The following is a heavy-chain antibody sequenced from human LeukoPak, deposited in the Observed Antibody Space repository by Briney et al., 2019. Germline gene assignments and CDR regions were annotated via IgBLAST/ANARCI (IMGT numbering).Heavy chain of an antibody. CDR1: GCTLTELS. CDR3: ATTYYYDSSGYYWDY. V-gene: IGHV1-24*01. D-gene: IGHD3-22*01. J-gene: IGHJ4*02. CDR2: FDPEDGET. Sequence: GASVKVSCKVSGCTLTELSMHWVRQAPGKGLEWMGGFDPEDGETIYAQKFQGRVTMTEDTSTDTAYMELSSLRSEDTAVYYCATTYYYDSSGYYWDYWGQGTLVTVSS.